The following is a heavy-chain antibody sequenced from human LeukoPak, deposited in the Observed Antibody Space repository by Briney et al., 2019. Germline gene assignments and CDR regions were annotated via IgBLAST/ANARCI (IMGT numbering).Heavy chain of an antibody. D-gene: IGHD3-22*01. V-gene: IGHV4-59*08. CDR3: ARFRAPYDSRTLDY. CDR1: GGSISSDY. Sequence: SETLSLTCTVSGGSISSDYWSWIRQPPGKGLEWIGYIFYSGSTNYNPSLTSRVTMSVDTSKNQFSLKLSSVTAADTAVYYCARFRAPYDSRTLDYWGQGALVTVSS. CDR2: IFYSGST. J-gene: IGHJ4*02.